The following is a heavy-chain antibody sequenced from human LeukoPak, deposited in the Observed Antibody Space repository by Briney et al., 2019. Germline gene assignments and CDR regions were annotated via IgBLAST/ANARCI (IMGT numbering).Heavy chain of an antibody. Sequence: PGGSLRLSCAASGFTFSDYYMSWIRQAPGKGLEWVSYISSSGSTIYYADPVKGRFTISRDNAKNSLYLQMNSLRAEDTAVYYCARDAMTFCGGDCRYSVNMDVWGKGTTVTVSS. V-gene: IGHV3-11*04. CDR1: GFTFSDYY. J-gene: IGHJ6*03. CDR3: ARDAMTFCGGDCRYSVNMDV. D-gene: IGHD2-21*01. CDR2: ISSSGSTI.